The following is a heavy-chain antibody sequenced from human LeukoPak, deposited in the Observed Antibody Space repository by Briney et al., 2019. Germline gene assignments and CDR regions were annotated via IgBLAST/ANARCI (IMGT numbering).Heavy chain of an antibody. J-gene: IGHJ4*02. Sequence: PGGSLRLSCATSGFTFSAYEMNWVRQAPGKGLEWISYISDSGVSIHYADSVRGRFSISRDNAKDALLLQMNTLRAEDTAVYYCVRGRHSANNYGWDYWGQGTLVTVSS. CDR1: GFTFSAYE. V-gene: IGHV3-48*03. CDR2: ISDSGVSI. D-gene: IGHD5-12*01. CDR3: VRGRHSANNYGWDY.